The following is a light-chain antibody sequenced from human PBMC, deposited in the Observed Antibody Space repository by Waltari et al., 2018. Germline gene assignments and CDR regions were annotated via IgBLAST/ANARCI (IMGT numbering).Light chain of an antibody. V-gene: IGKV2-28*01. J-gene: IGKJ3*01. CDR3: MQALQTPFT. CDR2: WGS. CDR1: QSLLHSNGYSF. Sequence: DIVMTQSPLSLPVTPGEPASISCRSSQSLLHSNGYSFLDWYLQKPGQSPQLLIYWGSNRASGVPDRFSGSGSGTDFTLKISRLEAEDVGVYYCMQALQTPFTFGPGTKVDIK.